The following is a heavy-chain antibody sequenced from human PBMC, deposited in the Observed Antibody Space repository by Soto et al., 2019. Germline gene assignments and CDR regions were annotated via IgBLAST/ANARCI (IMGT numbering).Heavy chain of an antibody. J-gene: IGHJ4*02. Sequence: SETLSLTCNVSAGSITGDSYYWTWIRQPPGKGLEWLGYISYNGRTNYSPSLKSRVTISVDTSRKQFFLRLTSVTAADTAIYYCSRDPCGSDCYSGLDYWGQGSLVTVSS. CDR3: SRDPCGSDCYSGLDY. CDR2: ISYNGRT. CDR1: AGSITGDSYY. D-gene: IGHD2-21*02. V-gene: IGHV4-61*01.